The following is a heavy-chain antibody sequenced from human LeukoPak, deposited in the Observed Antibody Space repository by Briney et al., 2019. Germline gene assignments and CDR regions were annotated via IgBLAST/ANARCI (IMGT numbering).Heavy chain of an antibody. V-gene: IGHV3-7*05. CDR3: AYRNNFEY. CDR2: IKEDGSEK. Sequence: GGSLRLSCAASGFSFSGHGMNWVRQPPGKGLEWVANIKEDGSEKNYVDSVKGRFTISRDDAKRTVDIQMDNLRAEDTAIYYCAYRNNFEYWGQGALVTVSS. D-gene: IGHD1-26*01. J-gene: IGHJ4*02. CDR1: GFSFSGHG.